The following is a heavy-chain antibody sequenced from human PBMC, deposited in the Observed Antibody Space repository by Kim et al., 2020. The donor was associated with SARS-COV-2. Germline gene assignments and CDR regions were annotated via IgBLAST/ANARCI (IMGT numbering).Heavy chain of an antibody. V-gene: IGHV5-51*01. CDR1: GYNFANHW. CDR3: ARHLPTPLYFALDV. Sequence: GESLKISCTGSGYNFANHWSSWVRQVPGKGLEWMGIIYPGDSQTTYSPAFQGQVTISADKSIRAAYVQLNSLKASDTAIYYCARHLPTPLYFALDVWGQGTTVSVSS. CDR2: IYPGDSQT. J-gene: IGHJ6*02. D-gene: IGHD2-8*01.